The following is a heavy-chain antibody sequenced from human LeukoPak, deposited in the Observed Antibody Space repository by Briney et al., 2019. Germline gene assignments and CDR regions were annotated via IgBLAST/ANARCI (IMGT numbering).Heavy chain of an antibody. D-gene: IGHD5-12*01. V-gene: IGHV4-30-4*01. J-gene: IGHJ4*02. Sequence: SETLSLTRTVSGGSISSGDYYWSWIRQPPGKGLEWIGYIYYSGSTYYNPSLKSRVTISVDTSKNQFSLKLSSVTAADTAVYYCARGLSGYETFDYWGQGTLVTVSS. CDR3: ARGLSGYETFDY. CDR2: IYYSGST. CDR1: GGSISSGDYY.